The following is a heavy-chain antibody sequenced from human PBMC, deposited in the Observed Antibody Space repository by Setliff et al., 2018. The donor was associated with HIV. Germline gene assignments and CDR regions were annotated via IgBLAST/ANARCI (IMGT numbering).Heavy chain of an antibody. CDR3: AKDWSSGFDAFDI. D-gene: IGHD6-19*01. CDR1: GFTFDDYS. CDR2: ISSGGSFI. Sequence: PGGSLRLSCAASGFTFDDYSMNWVRQPPGRGLEWVSCISSGGSFIYYADSVKGRFTISRDNAKNSLYLQMNSLRAEDTALYYCAKDWSSGFDAFDIWGQGTMVTVSS. J-gene: IGHJ3*02. V-gene: IGHV3-21*04.